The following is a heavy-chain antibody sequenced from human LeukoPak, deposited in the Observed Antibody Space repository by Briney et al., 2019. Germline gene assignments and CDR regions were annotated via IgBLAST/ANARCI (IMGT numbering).Heavy chain of an antibody. J-gene: IGHJ4*02. D-gene: IGHD3-10*01. CDR2: ISNSGHSI. Sequence: GGSLRLSCAASGFTFSDEYMSWIRQAPGRGLEWISYISNSGHSIFYADSMKGRFTISRDNAKNSLFQQMSNLRAEDTAVYYCARARGAGPGAHFDYWGQGTLVTVSS. CDR1: GFTFSDEY. V-gene: IGHV3-11*01. CDR3: ARARGAGPGAHFDY.